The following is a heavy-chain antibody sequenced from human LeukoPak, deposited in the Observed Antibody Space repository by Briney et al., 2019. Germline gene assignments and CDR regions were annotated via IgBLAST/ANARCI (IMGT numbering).Heavy chain of an antibody. J-gene: IGHJ4*02. CDR1: GFTFSSST. V-gene: IGHV3-21*01. Sequence: GGSLRLSCAASGFTFSSSTMNWVRQAPGKGLEWVSSITSSSHYIYYADLVKGRFTISRDNAKNLLYLQMNSLRVEDTAVYYCARPRGCGTATCNNFDYWGQGTLVTVSS. D-gene: IGHD2-21*01. CDR3: ARPRGCGTATCNNFDY. CDR2: ITSSSHYI.